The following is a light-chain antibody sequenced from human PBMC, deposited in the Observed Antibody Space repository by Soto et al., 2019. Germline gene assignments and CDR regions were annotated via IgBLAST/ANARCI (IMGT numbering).Light chain of an antibody. V-gene: IGKV1-5*03. CDR2: KAS. Sequence: DIQMTQSPSTLSASVGDRVTITCRASQSISSWLAWYQQKPGKAPKLLIYKASSLESGVPSRFSGSGSGTAFTLTISSLQPDDFATYYCQQYHSYRTFGQGTKVEIK. J-gene: IGKJ1*01. CDR1: QSISSW. CDR3: QQYHSYRT.